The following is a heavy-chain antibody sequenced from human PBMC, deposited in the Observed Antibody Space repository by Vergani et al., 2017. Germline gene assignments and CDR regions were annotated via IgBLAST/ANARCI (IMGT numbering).Heavy chain of an antibody. CDR3: ARAPATTLLDY. CDR2: IYYSGST. D-gene: IGHD1-26*01. V-gene: IGHV4-59*01. J-gene: IGHJ4*02. Sequence: QVQLQESGPGLVKPSETLSLTCTVSGGSISSYYWSWIRQPPGKGLEWIGCIYYSGSTNYNPSLKSRVTMSLDTSKNQFSLKLSSVTAADTAVYYCARAPATTLLDYWGQGTLVTVSS. CDR1: GGSISSYY.